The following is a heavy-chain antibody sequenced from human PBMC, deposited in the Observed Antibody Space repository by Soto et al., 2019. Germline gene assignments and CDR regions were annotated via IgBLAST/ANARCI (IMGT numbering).Heavy chain of an antibody. CDR1: EGTFDFYT. J-gene: IGHJ4*02. CDR3: ATNYGSGSTHFDY. V-gene: IGHV1-69*02. CDR2: FIPMVTMT. Sequence: QVQLVQSGAEVKKPGSSVRVSCTASEGTFDFYTISWVRQAPGKELEWMGRFIPMVTMTSYAQKFQGRVTITADKSTSTVYMILSSLKSDDTSIYYCATNYGSGSTHFDYWGQGTLVTVSS. D-gene: IGHD3-10*01.